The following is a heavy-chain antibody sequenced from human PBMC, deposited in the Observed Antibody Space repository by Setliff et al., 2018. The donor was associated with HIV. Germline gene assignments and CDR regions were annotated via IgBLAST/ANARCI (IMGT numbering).Heavy chain of an antibody. D-gene: IGHD3-3*01. Sequence: PSETLSLTCSVSGGSFSGYYWSWIRQPPGKGLEWIGYIYIYNSGSTNYNPSLTSRVTISADTSRNQFSLKLTSVTAADTAIYYCARGVNFDYWGQGTLVTVS. V-gene: IGHV4-59*01. CDR3: ARGVNFDY. J-gene: IGHJ4*02. CDR1: GGSFSGYY. CDR2: IYIYNSGST.